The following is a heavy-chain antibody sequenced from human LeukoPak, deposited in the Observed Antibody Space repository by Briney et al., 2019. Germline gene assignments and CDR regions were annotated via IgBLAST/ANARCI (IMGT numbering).Heavy chain of an antibody. CDR2: ISAYNGNT. CDR1: GYTLTELS. D-gene: IGHD1-26*01. Sequence: ASVKVSCKVSGYTLTELSMHWVRQAPGKGLEWMGWISAYNGNTNYAQKLQGRVTMTTDTSTSTAYMELRSLRSDDTAVYYCARDRVVGARMVDYWGQGTLVTVSS. J-gene: IGHJ4*02. V-gene: IGHV1-18*01. CDR3: ARDRVVGARMVDY.